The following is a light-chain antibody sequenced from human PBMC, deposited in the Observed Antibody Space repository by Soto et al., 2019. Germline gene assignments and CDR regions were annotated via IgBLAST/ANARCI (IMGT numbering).Light chain of an antibody. V-gene: IGKV1-39*01. J-gene: IGKJ1*01. CDR1: QSISSY. CDR3: QQSYSTPRGT. CDR2: AAS. Sequence: DIQMTQSPSSLSASVGDRVTITCRASQSISSYLNWYQQKPGKAPKLLIYAASSLQSGVPSRFSGSGSGTDFTLTISSLQPEDFATYYCQQSYSTPRGTFDQGTKVEIK.